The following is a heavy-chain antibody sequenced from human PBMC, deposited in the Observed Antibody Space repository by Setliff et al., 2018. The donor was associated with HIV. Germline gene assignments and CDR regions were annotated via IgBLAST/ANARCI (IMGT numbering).Heavy chain of an antibody. J-gene: IGHJ4*02. Sequence: GGSLRLSCAASGFSFRSYAVSWVRQAPGKGLEWVSVISGGGDITYYRESVKGRFTVSRDNSNNTVYLQMNSLRAEDTAMYYCAKTQTVITVYGPFDSWGQGTPVTVSS. CDR2: ISGGGDIT. D-gene: IGHD4-4*01. V-gene: IGHV3-23*01. CDR3: AKTQTVITVYGPFDS. CDR1: GFSFRSYA.